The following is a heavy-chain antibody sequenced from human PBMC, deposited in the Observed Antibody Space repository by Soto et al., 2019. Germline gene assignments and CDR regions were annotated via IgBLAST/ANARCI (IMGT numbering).Heavy chain of an antibody. CDR1: GFSLSTSVVV. V-gene: IGHV2-5*02. CDR3: EHRRGSGVNDAFDI. CDR2: IYWDDDN. D-gene: IGHD6-19*01. Sequence: SGPTLVNPTQTLTLTCTFSGFSLSTSVVVVGLILQPPGNSLEWLALIYWDDDNRYSPSLNSMLTITKYTSKNQVVLTMTNMARVXXATCYCEHRRGSGVNDAFDIWGQGTMVTVSS. J-gene: IGHJ3*02.